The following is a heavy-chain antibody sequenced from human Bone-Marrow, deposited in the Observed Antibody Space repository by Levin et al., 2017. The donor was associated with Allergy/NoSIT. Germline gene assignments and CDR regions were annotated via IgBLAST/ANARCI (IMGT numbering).Heavy chain of an antibody. CDR3: ASHHCTSATCSALLFDS. CDR2: INESGST. Sequence: SETLSLTCAVSGYSMSSDYYWGWIRQPPGKGLEWIGNINESGSTKYNPSLKSRVTISVDTSKNQFSLQLNSVTAADTAVYFCASHHCTSATCSALLFDSWGQGTLVTVSS. CDR1: GYSMSSDYY. J-gene: IGHJ4*02. D-gene: IGHD2-2*01. V-gene: IGHV4-38-2*01.